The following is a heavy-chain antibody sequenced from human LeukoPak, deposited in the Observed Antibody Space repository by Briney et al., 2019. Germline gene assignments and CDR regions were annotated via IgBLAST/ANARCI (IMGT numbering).Heavy chain of an antibody. J-gene: IGHJ6*03. CDR1: GYTFTSYA. D-gene: IGHD5-18*01. Sequence: ASVTVSCKASGYTFTSYAMNWVRQAPGQGLEWMGWINTNTGNPTYAQGFTGWFVFSLDTSVSTAYLQISSLKAEDTAVYYCARNSYGYSGYYYYMDVWGKGTTVTVSS. CDR2: INTNTGNP. V-gene: IGHV7-4-1*02. CDR3: ARNSYGYSGYYYYMDV.